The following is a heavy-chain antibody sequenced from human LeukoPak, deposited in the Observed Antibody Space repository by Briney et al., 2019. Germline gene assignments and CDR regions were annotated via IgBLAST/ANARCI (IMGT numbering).Heavy chain of an antibody. CDR2: IYHSGST. J-gene: IGHJ4*02. Sequence: PSETLSLTCAVSGYSISSGYYWGWIRQPPGKGLEWIGSIYHSGSTYYNPSLESRVTISVDTSKNQFSLKLSSVTAADTAVYYCATSRNSGSLDYWGQGTLVTVSS. CDR3: ATSRNSGSLDY. CDR1: GYSISSGYY. V-gene: IGHV4-38-2*01. D-gene: IGHD1-26*01.